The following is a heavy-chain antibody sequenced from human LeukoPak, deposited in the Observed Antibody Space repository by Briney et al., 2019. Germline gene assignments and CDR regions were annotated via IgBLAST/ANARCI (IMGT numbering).Heavy chain of an antibody. CDR1: GGSISSGDYY. Sequence: SETLSLTCTISGGSISSGDYYWSWIRQPPGKGPEWIGYIYYSGSTYYNPSLKSRVTISVDTSKNQFSLKLSSVTAADTAVYYCARGAYDFWSGYQNWFDPWGQGTLVTVSS. CDR2: IYYSGST. CDR3: ARGAYDFWSGYQNWFDP. D-gene: IGHD3-3*01. V-gene: IGHV4-30-4*01. J-gene: IGHJ5*02.